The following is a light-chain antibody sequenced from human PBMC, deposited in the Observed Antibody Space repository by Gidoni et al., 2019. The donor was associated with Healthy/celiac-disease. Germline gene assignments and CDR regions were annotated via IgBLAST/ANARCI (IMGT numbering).Light chain of an antibody. Sequence: SSELTQASAVSVALGQTVRITCQGDSLRSYYASWYQQKPGQAPLLVIYDKNNRPSGIPYRFSGSSSGNTASLTITGAQAEDEADYYCSSRDSSGNHVVFGGGTKLTVL. J-gene: IGLJ2*01. CDR3: SSRDSSGNHVV. CDR1: SLRSYY. CDR2: DKN. V-gene: IGLV3-19*01.